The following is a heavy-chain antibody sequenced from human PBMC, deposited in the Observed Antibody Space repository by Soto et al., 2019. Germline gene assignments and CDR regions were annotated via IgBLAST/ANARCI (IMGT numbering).Heavy chain of an antibody. D-gene: IGHD6-19*01. CDR1: GFTFSSYA. J-gene: IGHJ4*02. Sequence: EVQLLESGGGLVQPGGSLRLSCAASGFTFSSYAMGWVRQAPGKGLEWVSAISGSGGSTYYADSVKGRFTISRDNSKNTLYLQMNSLRAEDTAVYYCAKDRSGWYPLTDPYFDYWGQGTLVTVSS. CDR3: AKDRSGWYPLTDPYFDY. CDR2: ISGSGGST. V-gene: IGHV3-23*01.